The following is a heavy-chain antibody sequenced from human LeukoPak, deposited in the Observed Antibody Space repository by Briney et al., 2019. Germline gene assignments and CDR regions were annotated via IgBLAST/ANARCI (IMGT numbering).Heavy chain of an antibody. CDR1: GFTFSSYG. V-gene: IGHV3-33*01. CDR3: ARPPPYCGGDCYSFDY. CDR2: IWYDGSNK. Sequence: PGGSLRLSCAASGFTFSSYGMHWVRQAPGKGLEGVAVIWYDGSNKYYADSVKGRFTISRDNSKNTLYLQMNSLRAEDTAVYYCARPPPYCGGDCYSFDYWGQGTLVTVSS. J-gene: IGHJ4*02. D-gene: IGHD2-21*02.